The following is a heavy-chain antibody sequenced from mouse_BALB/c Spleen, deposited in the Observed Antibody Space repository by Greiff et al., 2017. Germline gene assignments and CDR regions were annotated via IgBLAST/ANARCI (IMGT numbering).Heavy chain of an antibody. V-gene: IGHV5-17*02. Sequence: EVKLQESGGGLVQPGGSRKLSCAASGFTFSSFGMHWVRQAPEKGLEWVAYISSGSSTIYYADTVKGRFTISRDNPKNTLFLQMTSLRSEDTAMYYCARWGTGYAMDYWGQGTSVTVSS. J-gene: IGHJ4*01. CDR3: ARWGTGYAMDY. D-gene: IGHD3-3*01. CDR1: GFTFSSFG. CDR2: ISSGSSTI.